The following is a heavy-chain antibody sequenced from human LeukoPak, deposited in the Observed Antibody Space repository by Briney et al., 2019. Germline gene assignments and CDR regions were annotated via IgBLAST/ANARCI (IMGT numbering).Heavy chain of an antibody. D-gene: IGHD3-10*01. J-gene: IGHJ4*02. V-gene: IGHV3-53*01. CDR3: ASKVYYGSGSSY. CDR1: GFTFSDYY. Sequence: PGGSLRLSCAASGFTFSDYYMSWIRQAPGKGLEWVSVIYSGGSTYYADSVKGRFTISRDNSKNTLYLQMNSLRAEDTAVCYCASKVYYGSGSSYWGQGTLVTVSS. CDR2: IYSGGST.